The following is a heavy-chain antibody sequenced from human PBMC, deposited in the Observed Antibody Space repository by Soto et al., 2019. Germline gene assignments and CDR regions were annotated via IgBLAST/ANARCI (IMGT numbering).Heavy chain of an antibody. D-gene: IGHD3-10*01. CDR2: MNPNSGNT. CDR3: ARGINYYASGDDEFDI. V-gene: IGHV1-8*01. J-gene: IGHJ3*02. Sequence: QVQLVQSGAEVKKPGASVKVSCKASGYTFTSYDINWVRQATVQGLEWMGWMNPNSGNTGYAQKFQGRVTMTRNTSISTAYMELSSLGSEDTAVYYCARGINYYASGDDEFDIWGQGTMVTVSS. CDR1: GYTFTSYD.